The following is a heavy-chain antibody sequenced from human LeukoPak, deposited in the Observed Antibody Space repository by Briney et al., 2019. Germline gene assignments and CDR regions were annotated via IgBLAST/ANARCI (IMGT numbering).Heavy chain of an antibody. CDR2: ITGSGGST. CDR1: GFTFSSYA. D-gene: IGHD3-10*01. Sequence: GGSLRLSCAASGFTFSSYAMSWGRQAPGRGVGWGFAITGSGGSTYYAYSVKVGFTIPRDNSKNTLYLQMNSLRAEDTAVYYCAKVSGSDTHFDYWGQGTLVTVSS. V-gene: IGHV3-23*01. CDR3: AKVSGSDTHFDY. J-gene: IGHJ4*02.